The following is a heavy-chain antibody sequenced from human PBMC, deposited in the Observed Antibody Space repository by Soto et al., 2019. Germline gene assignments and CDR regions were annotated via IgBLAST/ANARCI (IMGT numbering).Heavy chain of an antibody. CDR1: GGSFSGYY. D-gene: IGHD1-26*01. Sequence: SETLSLTCAVYGGSFSGYYWSWIRQPPGKGLEWIGEINHSGSTNYNPSLKSRVTISVDTSKNQLSLKLSSVTAADTAVYYCARGVTPTGSGSYSYWFDPWGQGTLVTVSS. CDR3: ARGVTPTGSGSYSYWFDP. J-gene: IGHJ5*02. V-gene: IGHV4-34*01. CDR2: INHSGST.